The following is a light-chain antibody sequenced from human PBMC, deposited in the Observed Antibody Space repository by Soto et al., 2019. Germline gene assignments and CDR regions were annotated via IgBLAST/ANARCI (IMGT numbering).Light chain of an antibody. CDR3: QHYGSSWT. CDR1: QSISSW. J-gene: IGKJ1*01. Sequence: DIQMTQSPSTLSASVGDRVTITCRASQSISSWLAWYQQKPGKAPKLLIYDASSLESGVPSRFSGSGSGTEFTLTISSLQPDDFAVYYCQHYGSSWTFGQGTKV. V-gene: IGKV1-5*01. CDR2: DAS.